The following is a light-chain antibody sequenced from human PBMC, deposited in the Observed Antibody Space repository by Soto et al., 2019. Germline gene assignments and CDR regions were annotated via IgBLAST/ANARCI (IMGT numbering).Light chain of an antibody. J-gene: IGKJ1*01. CDR3: QQYISSPLT. CDR2: GAS. V-gene: IGKV3-20*01. CDR1: QTVSNNY. Sequence: EIVLTQSPATLSLSPGERATLSCRASQTVSNNYLAWYQQKPGQAPRLVIYGASNRATGIPDRFSASGSGTDFTLTISRLEPEDFAVYYCQQYISSPLTFGQGTKVDI.